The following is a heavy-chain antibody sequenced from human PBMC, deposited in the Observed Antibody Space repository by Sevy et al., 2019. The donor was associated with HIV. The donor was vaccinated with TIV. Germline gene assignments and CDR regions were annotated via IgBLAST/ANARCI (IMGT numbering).Heavy chain of an antibody. Sequence: GGSLRLSCAASGFTFSSYGMHWVRQAPGKGLEWVAVISYDGSNKYYADSVKGRFTISRDNSKNTLYLQMNSLRAKDTAVYYCAKDLWRLDIVVVVAATSPVVYYYGMDVWGQGTTVTVSS. CDR1: GFTFSSYG. CDR3: AKDLWRLDIVVVVAATSPVVYYYGMDV. V-gene: IGHV3-30*18. J-gene: IGHJ6*02. CDR2: ISYDGSNK. D-gene: IGHD2-15*01.